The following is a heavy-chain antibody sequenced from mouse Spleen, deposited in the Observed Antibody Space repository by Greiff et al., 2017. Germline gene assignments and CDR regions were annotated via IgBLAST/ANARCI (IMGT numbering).Heavy chain of an antibody. V-gene: IGHV1-5*01. J-gene: IGHJ3*01. CDR3: TRPDYYGSSYVGFAY. CDR2: IYPGNSDT. Sequence: EVQLQQSGTVLARPGASVKMSCKTSGYTFTSYWMHWVKQRPGQGLEWIGAIYPGNSDTSYNQKFKGKAKLTAVTSASTAYMELSSLTNEDSAVYYCTRPDYYGSSYVGFAYWGQGTLVTVSA. CDR1: GYTFTSYW. D-gene: IGHD1-1*01.